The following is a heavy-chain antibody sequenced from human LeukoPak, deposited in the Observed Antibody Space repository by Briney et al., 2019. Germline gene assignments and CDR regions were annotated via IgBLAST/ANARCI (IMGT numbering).Heavy chain of an antibody. Sequence: SETLSLTCTVSGGSISSYYWSWIRQPPGKGLEWIGYIYYSGSTNYNPSLKSRVTISVDTSKNQFSLKLSSVTAADTAVYYCAKTSSGWFYFDYWGQGTLVTVSS. V-gene: IGHV4-59*01. CDR1: GGSISSYY. D-gene: IGHD6-19*01. CDR2: IYYSGST. CDR3: AKTSSGWFYFDY. J-gene: IGHJ4*02.